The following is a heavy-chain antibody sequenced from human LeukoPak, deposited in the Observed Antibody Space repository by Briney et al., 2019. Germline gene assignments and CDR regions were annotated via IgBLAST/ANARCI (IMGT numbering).Heavy chain of an antibody. CDR2: INHSGST. CDR1: GGSFSGYY. V-gene: IGHV4-34*01. J-gene: IGHJ4*02. Sequence: PSETLSLTCAVYGGSFSGYYWSWIRQPPGKGPEWIGEINHSGSTNYNPSLKSRVTISVDTSKNQSSLKLSSVTAADTAVYYCARGVLQPYDYWGQGTLVTVSS. CDR3: ARGVLQPYDY. D-gene: IGHD2/OR15-2a*01.